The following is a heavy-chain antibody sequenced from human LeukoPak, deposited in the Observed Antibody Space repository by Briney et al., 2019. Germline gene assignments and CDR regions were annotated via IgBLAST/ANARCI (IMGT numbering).Heavy chain of an antibody. V-gene: IGHV3-23*01. D-gene: IGHD3-9*01. J-gene: IGHJ4*02. CDR2: ITGSGDTT. CDR1: GFTFSSYW. Sequence: GGSLRLSCVVSGFTFSSYWMSWVRQAPGKGLEWVSAITGSGDTTYYADSVKGRFTISRDNSKNTLYVEMNTLRAEDTAVYYCAKWGDYDILTGYYVSDFWGQGALVTVSS. CDR3: AKWGDYDILTGYYVSDF.